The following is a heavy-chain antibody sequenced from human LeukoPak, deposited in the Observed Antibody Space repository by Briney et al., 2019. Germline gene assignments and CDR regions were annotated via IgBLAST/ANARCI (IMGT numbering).Heavy chain of an antibody. Sequence: GGSLRLSCAASEFTFSTFWMSWVRQAPGKGLEWVANIKADGSVKHYIDSVEGRFSISRDNARSSLYLQMNSLRAEDTAVYYCVRDSDYQRNSGGLYAHYDALDIWGHGTMVTVS. CDR3: VRDSDYQRNSGGLYAHYDALDI. J-gene: IGHJ3*02. CDR2: IKADGSVK. D-gene: IGHD2-21*01. CDR1: EFTFSTFW. V-gene: IGHV3-7*01.